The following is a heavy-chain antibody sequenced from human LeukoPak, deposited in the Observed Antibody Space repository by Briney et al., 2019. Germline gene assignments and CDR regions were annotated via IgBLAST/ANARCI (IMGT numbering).Heavy chain of an antibody. CDR3: ARHGLGYCSGGSCYSGYGMDV. CDR1: GXSFTSYW. D-gene: IGHD2-15*01. V-gene: IGHV5-51*01. J-gene: IGHJ6*02. CDR2: IYPGDSDT. Sequence: GESLKISCKGSGXSFTSYWIGWVRQMPGKGLEWMGIIYPGDSDTRYSPSFQGQVTISADKSISTAYLQWSSLKASDTAMYYCARHGLGYCSGGSCYSGYGMDVWGQGTTVTVSS.